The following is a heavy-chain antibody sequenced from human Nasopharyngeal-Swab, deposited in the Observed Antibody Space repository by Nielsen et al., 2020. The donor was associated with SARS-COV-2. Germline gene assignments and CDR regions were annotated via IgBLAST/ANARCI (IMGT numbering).Heavy chain of an antibody. CDR1: GFTFSSYA. CDR3: ARARYYDSSGYYYYFDY. Sequence: GESLKISCAASGFTFSSYAMSWVRQAPGKGLEWVSAISGSGGSTYYADSVKGRFTISRDNSKNTLYLQMNSLRSEDTAVYYCARARYYDSSGYYYYFDYWGQGTLVTVS. D-gene: IGHD3-22*01. CDR2: ISGSGGST. J-gene: IGHJ4*02. V-gene: IGHV3-23*01.